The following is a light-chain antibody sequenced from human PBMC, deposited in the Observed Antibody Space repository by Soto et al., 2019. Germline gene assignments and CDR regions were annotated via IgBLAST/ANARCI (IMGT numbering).Light chain of an antibody. CDR2: GAS. CDR1: QSVGSS. CDR3: QQYNYWPPWT. Sequence: EIVVTRSPATLSVSPGERATLSCRASQSVGSSLAWYQQKPGQAPRLVIYGASTRATGVPARFTGSGSGTEFTLTISSLQSEDFAVYYCQQYNYWPPWTFGQGTKVDIK. J-gene: IGKJ1*01. V-gene: IGKV3-15*01.